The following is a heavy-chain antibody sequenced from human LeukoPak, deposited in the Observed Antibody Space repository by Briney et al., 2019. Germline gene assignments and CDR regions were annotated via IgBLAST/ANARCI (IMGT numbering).Heavy chain of an antibody. CDR2: INPTGDST. CDR1: GYTFTSYY. Sequence: ASVKVSCRASGYTFTSYYMHWVRQAPGQGLEWMGLINPTGDSTGYAQKFQGRVTMTRDMSTSTDFMELSSLRSEDTAVYYCARVPIVATRPFDYWGQGTLVTVSS. CDR3: ARVPIVATRPFDY. D-gene: IGHD5-12*01. V-gene: IGHV1-46*01. J-gene: IGHJ4*02.